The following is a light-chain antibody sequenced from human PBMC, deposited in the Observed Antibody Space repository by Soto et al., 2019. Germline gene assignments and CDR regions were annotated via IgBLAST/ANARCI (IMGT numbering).Light chain of an antibody. CDR2: RAS. CDR1: QNIYYN. CDR3: LQYHNLWA. J-gene: IGKJ1*01. Sequence: ILMTQSPATVSVSPGESATLSCRASQNIYYNVAWYQQRPGQAPRLLIYRASTRAPGVPARFSGSGSGTEFTLTICSLQPEDFTVYSCLQYHNLWAFGQGTKVEI. V-gene: IGKV3-15*01.